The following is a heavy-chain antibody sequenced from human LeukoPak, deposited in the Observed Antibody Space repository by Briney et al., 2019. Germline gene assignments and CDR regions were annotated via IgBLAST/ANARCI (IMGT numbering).Heavy chain of an antibody. Sequence: SETLSLTCTVSGNSISSGDNYWSWIRQPAGKGLEWIGRIYTSGSTNYNPSLKSRVTISGDTSKNQFSLRLSSVTAADTAVYYCARGLSTNDAFDIWGQGTMVTVSS. V-gene: IGHV4-61*02. J-gene: IGHJ3*02. CDR1: GNSISSGDNY. CDR2: IYTSGST. D-gene: IGHD5/OR15-5a*01. CDR3: ARGLSTNDAFDI.